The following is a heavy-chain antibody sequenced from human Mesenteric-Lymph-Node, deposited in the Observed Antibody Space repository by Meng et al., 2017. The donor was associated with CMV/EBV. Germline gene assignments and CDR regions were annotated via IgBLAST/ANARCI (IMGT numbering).Heavy chain of an antibody. V-gene: IGHV4-61*01. CDR1: GDSVRGGSYY. Sequence: SLHCTVSGDSVRGGSYYWTWIRQAPGKGLEWIGYIYNSVSTNYNPSLKSRVTISVDTSKNQFSLKLTSVTAADTAVYYCARDQPADYWGQGTLVTVSS. CDR2: IYNSVST. J-gene: IGHJ4*02. CDR3: ARDQPADY.